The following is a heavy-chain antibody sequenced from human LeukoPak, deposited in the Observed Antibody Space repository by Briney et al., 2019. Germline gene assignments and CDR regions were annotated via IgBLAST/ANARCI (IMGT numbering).Heavy chain of an antibody. J-gene: IGHJ3*02. V-gene: IGHV4-61*01. Sequence: SETLSLTCTVSGVSVSNGSYYSSWIRQPPGKGLEWIGYIYYSGSTNYNPSLKSRVTISVDTSKNQFSLKLSSVTAADTAVYYCARDTYYYDTPDAFDIWGQGTMVTVSS. D-gene: IGHD3-22*01. CDR2: IYYSGST. CDR1: GVSVSNGSYY. CDR3: ARDTYYYDTPDAFDI.